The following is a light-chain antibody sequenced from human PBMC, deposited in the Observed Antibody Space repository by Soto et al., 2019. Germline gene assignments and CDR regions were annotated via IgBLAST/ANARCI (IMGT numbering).Light chain of an antibody. CDR3: QQYNNWPKT. J-gene: IGKJ1*01. V-gene: IGKV3D-15*01. CDR1: QSVSSN. CDR2: GAS. Sequence: EIVMTQSPATLSTSTGERATLSCRASQSVSSNLAWYQQKPGQAPRLLIYGASTRATGIPARFSGSGSGTEFTLTISSLQSEDFAVYYCQQYNNWPKTFGQGT.